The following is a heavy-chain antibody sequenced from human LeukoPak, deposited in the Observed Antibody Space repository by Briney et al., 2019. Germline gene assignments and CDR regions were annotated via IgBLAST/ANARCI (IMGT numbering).Heavy chain of an antibody. V-gene: IGHV3-21*01. CDR1: GFTFSSYS. CDR2: ISSSSSYI. J-gene: IGHJ3*02. D-gene: IGHD3-16*01. CDR3: ARVIWAEGNAFDI. Sequence: GGSLRLSCAASGFTFSSYSMNWVRQAPGKGRVWVSSISSSSSYIYYADSVKGRFTISRDNAKNSLYLQMNSLRAEDTAVYYCARVIWAEGNAFDIWGQGTMVTVSS.